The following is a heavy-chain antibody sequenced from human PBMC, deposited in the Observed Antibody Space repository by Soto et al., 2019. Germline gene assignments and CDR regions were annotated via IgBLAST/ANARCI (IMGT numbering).Heavy chain of an antibody. CDR1: GYSFTSYW. CDR3: ARHGVRQQLDPKVDWFDP. CDR2: IYPGDSDT. J-gene: IGHJ5*02. D-gene: IGHD6-13*01. Sequence: GESLKISCKGSGYSFTSYWIGWVRQMPGKGLEWMGIIYPGDSDTRYSPSFQGQVTISADKSISTAYLQWSSLKASDTAMYYCARHGVRQQLDPKVDWFDPWGQGTLVTVSS. V-gene: IGHV5-51*01.